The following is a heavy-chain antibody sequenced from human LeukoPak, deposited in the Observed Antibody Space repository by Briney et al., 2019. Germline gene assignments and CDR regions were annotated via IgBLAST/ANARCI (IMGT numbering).Heavy chain of an antibody. V-gene: IGHV4-4*07. CDR1: GGSISSYY. CDR3: ARGIAVAGMVGGFASYNWFDP. D-gene: IGHD6-19*01. CDR2: IYTSGST. J-gene: IGHJ5*02. Sequence: SETLSLTCTVSGGSISSYYWSWIRQPAGKGLEWIGRIYTSGSTNYNPSLKSRVTMSVDTSKNQFSLKLSSVTAADTAVYYCARGIAVAGMVGGFASYNWFDPWGQGTLVTVSS.